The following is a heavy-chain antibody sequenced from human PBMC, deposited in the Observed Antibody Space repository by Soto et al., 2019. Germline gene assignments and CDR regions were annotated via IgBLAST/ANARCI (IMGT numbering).Heavy chain of an antibody. CDR3: ARRVSPPPPRNYYYYMDV. CDR2: INHSGST. CDR1: GGSFSGYY. V-gene: IGHV4-34*01. Sequence: QVQLQQWGAGLLKPSETLSLTCAVYGGSFSGYYWSWIRQPPGKGLEWIGEINHSGSTNYNPSLKSRVTISVDTSKTQFSLKLSSVTAADTAVYYCARRVSPPPPRNYYYYMDVWGKGTTVTVSS. J-gene: IGHJ6*03.